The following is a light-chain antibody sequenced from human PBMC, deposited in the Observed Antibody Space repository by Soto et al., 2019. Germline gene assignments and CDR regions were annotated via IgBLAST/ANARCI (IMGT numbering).Light chain of an antibody. CDR2: GAS. CDR3: QHYNTFSPIT. Sequence: EIVMTQSPATLSVSVGERATLSCRASQSVSGRLAWSQQKPGQAPKLLIYGASRRASGIPSRFSGSGSGTEFTLTISNLQSEDFAVYYCQHYNTFSPITFGQGTRLEIK. CDR1: QSVSGR. J-gene: IGKJ5*01. V-gene: IGKV3-15*01.